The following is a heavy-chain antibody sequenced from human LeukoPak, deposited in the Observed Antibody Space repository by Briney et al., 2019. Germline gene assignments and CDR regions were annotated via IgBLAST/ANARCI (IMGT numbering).Heavy chain of an antibody. CDR3: ARDDCSGGSCYSHAFNI. Sequence: GGSLRLSCAASGFTFSSYWMSWVRQAPGKGLEWVANIKQDGSEKYYVDSVKGRFTISRDNAKNSLYLQMNSLRAEDTAVYYCARDDCSGGSCYSHAFNIWGQGTMVTVSS. V-gene: IGHV3-7*01. J-gene: IGHJ3*02. D-gene: IGHD2-15*01. CDR1: GFTFSSYW. CDR2: IKQDGSEK.